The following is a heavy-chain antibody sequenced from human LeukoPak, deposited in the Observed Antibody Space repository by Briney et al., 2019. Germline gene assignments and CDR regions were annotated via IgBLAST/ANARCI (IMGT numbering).Heavy chain of an antibody. CDR1: GFTFDDYD. Sequence: GGSLRLSSAASGFTFDDYDMHWVRQAPGKGLEWVSLISGDGSRTYYADSVKGRFTISRDNSRNSLYLQMNSLRTEDTALYYCAKDLTQLYLAFDYWGQGTLVTVSS. D-gene: IGHD5-24*01. CDR3: AKDLTQLYLAFDY. CDR2: ISGDGSRT. V-gene: IGHV3-43*02. J-gene: IGHJ4*02.